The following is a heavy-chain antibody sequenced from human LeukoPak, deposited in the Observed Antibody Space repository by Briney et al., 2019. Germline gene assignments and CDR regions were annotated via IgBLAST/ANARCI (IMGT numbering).Heavy chain of an antibody. CDR2: IYYSGSI. J-gene: IGHJ3*02. CDR3: ARSGSSSWIDAFDI. V-gene: IGHV4-28*05. CDR1: GYSISSSKW. Sequence: SETLSLTCAVSGYSISSSKWWGWIRQPPGKGLEWIGYIYYSGSIYYNPSLKSRVTMSVDTSKNQFSLKLSSVTAVDTAVYYCARSGSSSWIDAFDIWGQGTMVTASS. D-gene: IGHD6-13*01.